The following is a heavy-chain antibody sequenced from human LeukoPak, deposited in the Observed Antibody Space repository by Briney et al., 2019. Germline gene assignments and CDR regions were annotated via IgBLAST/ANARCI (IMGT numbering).Heavy chain of an antibody. V-gene: IGHV1-46*01. D-gene: IGHD1-26*01. CDR3: ARHPPSGSRSPYAFDI. CDR2: INPSGGST. CDR1: GYTFTSYY. Sequence: GASVKVSCKASGYTFTSYYMHWVRQAPGQGLEWMGIINPSGGSTSYAQKFQGRVTMTRDTSTSTVYMELSSLRSEDTAVYYCARHPPSGSRSPYAFDIWGQGTMVTVSS. J-gene: IGHJ3*02.